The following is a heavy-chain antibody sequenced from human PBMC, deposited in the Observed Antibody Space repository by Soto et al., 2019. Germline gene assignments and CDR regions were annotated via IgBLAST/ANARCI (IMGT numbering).Heavy chain of an antibody. CDR2: SGTAGDT. D-gene: IGHD6-13*01. V-gene: IGHV3-13*01. J-gene: IGHJ6*02. CDR3: SRQLAHSYYGMDV. Sequence: GGSLRLSCAASGFTFSSYDMRWVRQATGKGLEWVSASGTAGDTYYPGSVKGRFTISRENVKNSLYLQMNSLRAGDTAVYYCSRQLAHSYYGMDVWGQGTTVTVSS. CDR1: GFTFSSYD.